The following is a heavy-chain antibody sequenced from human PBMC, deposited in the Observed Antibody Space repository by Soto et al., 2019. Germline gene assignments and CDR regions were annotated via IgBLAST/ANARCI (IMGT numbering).Heavy chain of an antibody. J-gene: IGHJ4*02. V-gene: IGHV3-48*01. Sequence: PGGSLRLSCTASGFTLSRHAMTWVRQAPRKGLEWVSYIGIGSSTKYYADSVKGRFTISRDNSKNTLYLQMNSLRAEDTAVYYCAKSVYNWNDGFFDYWGQGTLVTVSS. CDR3: AKSVYNWNDGFFDY. D-gene: IGHD1-1*01. CDR2: IGIGSSTK. CDR1: GFTLSRHA.